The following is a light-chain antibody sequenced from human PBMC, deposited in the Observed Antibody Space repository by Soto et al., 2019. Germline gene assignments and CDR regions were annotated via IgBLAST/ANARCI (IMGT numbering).Light chain of an antibody. CDR2: DAS. J-gene: IGKJ5*01. CDR1: QSISSW. Sequence: DIQMTQSPSTLSASVGDRVTITCRASQSISSWLAWYQQKPGQAPKLLIYDASSLESGVPSRFSGSGSGTDFTLTINSLQPEDFATYYCQQAASFPITFGQGTRME. V-gene: IGKV1-5*01. CDR3: QQAASFPIT.